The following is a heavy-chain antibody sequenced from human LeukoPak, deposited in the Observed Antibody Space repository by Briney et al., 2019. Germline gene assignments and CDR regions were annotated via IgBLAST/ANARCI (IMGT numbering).Heavy chain of an antibody. D-gene: IGHD2-2*01. CDR2: ISSNGGST. Sequence: PGGSLRLSCAASGFTFSSYAMHRVRQAPGKGLEYVSAISSNGGSTYYANSVKGRFTISRDNSKNTLYLQMGSLRAEDMAVYYCARGALGYCSSTSCFATQFGAWGQGTLVTVSS. CDR3: ARGALGYCSSTSCFATQFGA. CDR1: GFTFSSYA. J-gene: IGHJ5*02. V-gene: IGHV3-64*01.